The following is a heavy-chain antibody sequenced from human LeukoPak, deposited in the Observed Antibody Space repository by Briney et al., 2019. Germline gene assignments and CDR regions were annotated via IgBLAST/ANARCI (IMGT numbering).Heavy chain of an antibody. D-gene: IGHD3-9*01. CDR2: VTGRAGST. Sequence: PGASLRLSCVASGFTFSNYAMSWVRQAPGKRLEWVSAVTGRAGSTYYADSVKGRFTISRDNSRNTLFLQMNILRAEDTAIYYCAKWGDFDILTGYYVSDFWGQGTLVTVSS. J-gene: IGHJ4*02. CDR3: AKWGDFDILTGYYVSDF. V-gene: IGHV3-23*01. CDR1: GFTFSNYA.